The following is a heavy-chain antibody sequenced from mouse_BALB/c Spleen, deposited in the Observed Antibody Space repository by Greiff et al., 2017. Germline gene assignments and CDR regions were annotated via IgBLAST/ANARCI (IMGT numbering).Heavy chain of an antibody. V-gene: IGHV7-3*02. J-gene: IGHJ4*01. CDR3: ARVRLLEAMDD. D-gene: IGHD2-10*01. Sequence: EVKVVESGGGLVQPGGSLRLSCATSGFTFTDYYMSWVRQPPGKALEWLGFIRNKANGYTTEYSASVKGRFTISRDNSQSILYLQMNTLRAEDSATYYCARVRLLEAMDDWGQGTSVTVSS. CDR1: GFTFTDYY. CDR2: IRNKANGYTT.